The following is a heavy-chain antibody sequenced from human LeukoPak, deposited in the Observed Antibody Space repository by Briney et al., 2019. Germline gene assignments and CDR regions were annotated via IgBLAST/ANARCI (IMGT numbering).Heavy chain of an antibody. CDR1: GFTFSSYG. J-gene: IGHJ4*01. Sequence: PGGSLRLSCAASGFTFSSYGMHWVRQAPGKGLEWVAVISYDGSNKYYADSVKGRFTISRDNSKNTLYLQMNSLRAEDTAVYYCAKDRTGYVEYWGHGTLVTVSS. CDR3: AKDRTGYVEY. CDR2: ISYDGSNK. D-gene: IGHD1-14*01. V-gene: IGHV3-30*18.